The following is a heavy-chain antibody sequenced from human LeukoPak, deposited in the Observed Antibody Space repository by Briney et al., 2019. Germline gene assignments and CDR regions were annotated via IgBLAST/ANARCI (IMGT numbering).Heavy chain of an antibody. CDR1: GGSISSYY. CDR2: IYTSGST. CDR3: ARHRRDGYNNLIFDY. D-gene: IGHD4-4*01. J-gene: IGHJ4*02. Sequence: SETLSLTCTVSGGSISSYYWSWIRQPAGKGLEWIGRIYTSGSTNYNPSLKSRVTISVDTSKNQFSLKLSSVTAADTAVYYCARHRRDGYNNLIFDYWGQGTLVTVSS. V-gene: IGHV4-4*07.